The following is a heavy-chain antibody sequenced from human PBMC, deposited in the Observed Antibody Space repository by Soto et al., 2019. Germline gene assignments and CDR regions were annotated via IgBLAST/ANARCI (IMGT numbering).Heavy chain of an antibody. CDR1: GGSISSGGYS. Sequence: QLQLQESGSGLVKPSQTLSLTCAVSGGSISSGGYSWSWIRQPPGKGLEWIGYIYHSGRSYYNPSRKSRVTISVDRSKNQFSLKLSSVTAADTAVYYCARVVIINWFDPWGQGTLVTVSS. D-gene: IGHD3-3*01. CDR2: IYHSGRS. V-gene: IGHV4-30-2*01. CDR3: ARVVIINWFDP. J-gene: IGHJ5*02.